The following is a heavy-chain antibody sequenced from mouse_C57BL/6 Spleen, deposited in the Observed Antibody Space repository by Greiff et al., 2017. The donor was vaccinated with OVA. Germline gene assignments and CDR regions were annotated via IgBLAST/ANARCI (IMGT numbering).Heavy chain of an antibody. CDR1: GYTFTSYG. D-gene: IGHD1-1*01. Sequence: VQLVESGAELARPGASVKLSCKASGYTFTSYGISWVKQRTGQGLEWIGEIYPRSGNTYYNEKFKGKATLTADKSSSTAYMELRSLTSEDSAVYFCARKGSITTVVARYFDVWGTGTTVTVSS. CDR3: ARKGSITTVVARYFDV. J-gene: IGHJ1*03. CDR2: IYPRSGNT. V-gene: IGHV1-81*01.